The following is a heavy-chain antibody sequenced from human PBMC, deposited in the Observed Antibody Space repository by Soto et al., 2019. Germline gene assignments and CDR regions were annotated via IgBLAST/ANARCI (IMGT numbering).Heavy chain of an antibody. Sequence: GGSLRLSCAASGYIFSDYSMNWVRQAPGKGMEWISYIGTSRKYIFYRDSVRGRFTIFRDNARNSLYLQMNSLRDEDTAVYYCVRDRDWSFEIWGQATMVTVSS. CDR3: VRDRDWSFEI. V-gene: IGHV3-48*02. J-gene: IGHJ3*02. D-gene: IGHD3-9*01. CDR1: GYIFSDYS. CDR2: IGTSRKYI.